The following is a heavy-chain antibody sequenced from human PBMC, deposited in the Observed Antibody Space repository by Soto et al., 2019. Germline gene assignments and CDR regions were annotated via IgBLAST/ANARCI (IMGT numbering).Heavy chain of an antibody. V-gene: IGHV3-66*01. J-gene: IGHJ4*02. CDR2: IYSSGTT. D-gene: IGHD4-17*01. CDR1: EFIVNRNY. Sequence: EVQLVESGGGLVQPGGSLRLSCAASEFIVNRNYMSWVRQAPGMGLEWVSVIYSSGTTYYADFVRGRFTISRDRSKNTLYLQMNSLRAEDTAVYYCASPVEGDGDYLPFDSWGQGVLVTVSS. CDR3: ASPVEGDGDYLPFDS.